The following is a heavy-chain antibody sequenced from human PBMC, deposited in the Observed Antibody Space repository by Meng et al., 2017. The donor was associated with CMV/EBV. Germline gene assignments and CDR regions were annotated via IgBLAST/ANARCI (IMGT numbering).Heavy chain of an antibody. Sequence: VRPVQHGAEVKKPGASVKVSCKASGYTFTGYYMTGVRQAPGQGLEWMGWINPNSGGTNYAQKFQGRVTMTRDTSISTAYMELSRLRSDDTAVYYCARVGVRLGPFDYWGQGTLVTVSS. CDR3: ARVGVRLGPFDY. CDR1: GYTFTGYY. CDR2: INPNSGGT. V-gene: IGHV1-2*02. D-gene: IGHD1-26*01. J-gene: IGHJ4*02.